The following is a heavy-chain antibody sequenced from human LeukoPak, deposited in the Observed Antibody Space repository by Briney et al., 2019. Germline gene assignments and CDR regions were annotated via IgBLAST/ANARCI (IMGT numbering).Heavy chain of an antibody. Sequence: GSLRLSCAAPGFTFSSFGMSWVRQAPGKGLEWIGSIYYSGSTYYNPSLKSRVTISVDTSKNQFSLKLSSVTAADTAVYYCARDPGSYGGNFDYWGQGTLVTVSS. V-gene: IGHV4-39*02. CDR2: IYYSGST. J-gene: IGHJ4*02. CDR3: ARDPGSYGGNFDY. D-gene: IGHD1-26*01. CDR1: GFTFSSFG.